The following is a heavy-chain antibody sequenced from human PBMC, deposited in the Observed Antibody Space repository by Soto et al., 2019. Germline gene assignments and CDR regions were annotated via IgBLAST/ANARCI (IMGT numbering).Heavy chain of an antibody. CDR1: GFTFTRYS. CDR3: ARESEDLTSNFDY. CDR2: ISSTTNYI. V-gene: IGHV3-21*06. Sequence: GGSLRLSCAASGFTFTRYSMNWVRQAPGKGLEWVSSISSTTNYIYYGDSMKGRFTISRDNAENSLYLEMNSLRAEDTAVYYCARESEDLTSNFDYWGQGTLVTVSS. J-gene: IGHJ4*02.